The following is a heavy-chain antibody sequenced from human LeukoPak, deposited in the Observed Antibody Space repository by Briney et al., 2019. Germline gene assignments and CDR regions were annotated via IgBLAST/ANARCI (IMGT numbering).Heavy chain of an antibody. CDR1: GFTFSSYE. V-gene: IGHV3-48*03. CDR3: ARGPVTVSSFDY. J-gene: IGHJ4*02. CDR2: ISRSATTI. D-gene: IGHD4-17*01. Sequence: VGSLRLSCAASGFTFSSYEMNWVRQAPGKGLEWVSYISRSATTIFYADSVKGRFTISRDNAKNSVYLQMNSLRAEDTAVYYCARGPVTVSSFDYWGQGTLVTVSS.